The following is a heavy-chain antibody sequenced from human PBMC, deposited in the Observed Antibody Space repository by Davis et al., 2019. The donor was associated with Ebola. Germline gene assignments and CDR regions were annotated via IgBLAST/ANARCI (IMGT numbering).Heavy chain of an antibody. Sequence: SETLSLTCAVYGGSFSGYYWSWIRQPPGKGLEWIGEINHSGSTNYNPSLKSRVTISVDTSKNQFSLKLSSVTAADTAVYYCARDRPYSGYDYYYYYGMDVWGQGTTVTVSS. CDR3: ARDRPYSGYDYYYYYGMDV. CDR2: INHSGST. J-gene: IGHJ6*02. CDR1: GGSFSGYY. D-gene: IGHD5-12*01. V-gene: IGHV4-34*01.